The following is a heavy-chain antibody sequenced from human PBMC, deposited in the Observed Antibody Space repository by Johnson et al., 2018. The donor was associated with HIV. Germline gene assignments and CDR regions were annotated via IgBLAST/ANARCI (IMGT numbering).Heavy chain of an antibody. V-gene: IGHV3-66*01. D-gene: IGHD2-2*01. CDR2: IYRGGST. Sequence: VQLVESGGALVQPGGSLRLSCAASGFTVSSNSMTWVRQAPGKGLEWVSLIYRGGSTYYADSVKGTFTISRDNSKNTLYLQMNSLRAEDTAVYYCARSGYCTTSSCTDDAFDIWGQGTMVTVSS. CDR3: ARSGYCTTSSCTDDAFDI. J-gene: IGHJ3*02. CDR1: GFTVSSNS.